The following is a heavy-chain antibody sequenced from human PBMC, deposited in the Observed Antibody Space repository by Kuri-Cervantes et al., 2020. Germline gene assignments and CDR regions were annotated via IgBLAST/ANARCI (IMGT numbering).Heavy chain of an antibody. CDR3: AKDIRSVVVVGYGMEV. CDR2: ISGSGSTT. J-gene: IGHJ6*02. D-gene: IGHD2-15*01. V-gene: IGHV3-23*01. CDR1: GFTFRGYA. Sequence: GGSLRLSCAASGFTFRGYAMSWVRQAPGRGLEWGSAISGSGSTTHYADSVKGRFTISRDNSKNSLYLQMNSLRTEDTALYYCAKDIRSVVVVGYGMEVWGQGTTVTVSS.